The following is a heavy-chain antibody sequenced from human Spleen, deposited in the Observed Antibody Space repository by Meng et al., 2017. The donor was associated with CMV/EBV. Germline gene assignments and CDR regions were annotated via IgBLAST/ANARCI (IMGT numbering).Heavy chain of an antibody. D-gene: IGHD5-18*01. CDR2: IYYSGST. J-gene: IGHJ2*01. CDR1: GGSVSSGSYY. Sequence: SETLSLTCTVSGGSVSSGSYYWSWIRQPPGKGLEWIGYIYYSGSTNYNPSLKSRVTISVDTSKNQFSLKLSSVTAADTAVYYCARDRKDPLRRRLQDSVGFDLWGRGTLVTVSS. CDR3: ARDRKDPLRRRLQDSVGFDL. V-gene: IGHV4-61*01.